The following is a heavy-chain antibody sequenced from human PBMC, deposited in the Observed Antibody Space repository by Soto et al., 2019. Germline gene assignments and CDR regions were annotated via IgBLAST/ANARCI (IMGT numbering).Heavy chain of an antibody. CDR1: GGTFSSYA. Sequence: QVQLVQSGAEVKKPGSSVKVSCKASGGTFSSYAISWVRQAPGQGLEWMGGIIPIFGTANYAQKFQGRVTITADESTSTAYMELSSLRSEDTAVYYCALSLAYCGGDCYSAYYYGMDVWGQGTTVTVSS. CDR2: IIPIFGTA. J-gene: IGHJ6*02. D-gene: IGHD2-21*02. V-gene: IGHV1-69*12. CDR3: ALSLAYCGGDCYSAYYYGMDV.